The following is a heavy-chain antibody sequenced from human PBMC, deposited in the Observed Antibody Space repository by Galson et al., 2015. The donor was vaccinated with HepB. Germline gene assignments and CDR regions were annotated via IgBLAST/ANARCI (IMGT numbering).Heavy chain of an antibody. D-gene: IGHD4-23*01. CDR3: ARGGNYGGNSDGYFDL. CDR2: ISGDGRTT. CDR1: GFTFSNYW. V-gene: IGHV3-74*01. J-gene: IGHJ2*01. Sequence: SLRLSCAASGFTFSNYWMHWVRQVPGQGLVWVSHISGDGRTTNSADSMRGRFTISRDNARSTLFLHMNSLRVDDTAVYYCARGGNYGGNSDGYFDLWGRGTLVIVSS.